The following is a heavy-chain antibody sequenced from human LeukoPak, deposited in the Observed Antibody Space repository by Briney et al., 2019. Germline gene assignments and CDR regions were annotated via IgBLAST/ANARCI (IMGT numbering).Heavy chain of an antibody. CDR1: GGSISSYY. J-gene: IGHJ6*03. CDR3: ARTSYSSGYSYGSYYYYYYMDV. Sequence: SETLSLTCTVSGGSISSYYWSWLRQPPGKGLEWIGYIYYSGSTNYNPSLKSRVTISVDTSKNQFSLKLSSVTAADTAVYYCARTSYSSGYSYGSYYYYYYMDVWGKGTTVTVSS. CDR2: IYYSGST. D-gene: IGHD5-18*01. V-gene: IGHV4-59*01.